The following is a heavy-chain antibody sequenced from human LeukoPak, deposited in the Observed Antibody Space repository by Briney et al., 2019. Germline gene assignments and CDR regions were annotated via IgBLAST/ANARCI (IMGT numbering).Heavy chain of an antibody. D-gene: IGHD2-15*01. Sequence: ASVKVSCKASGYIFSGYYMHWVRQAPGQGLEWMGWINPNSGDTNYAQKFQGRVTITRDTSISTAYMELSRLRSDDTAVYYCASDTSGGRVYWGQGTLVTVSS. J-gene: IGHJ4*02. V-gene: IGHV1-2*02. CDR2: INPNSGDT. CDR1: GYIFSGYY. CDR3: ASDTSGGRVY.